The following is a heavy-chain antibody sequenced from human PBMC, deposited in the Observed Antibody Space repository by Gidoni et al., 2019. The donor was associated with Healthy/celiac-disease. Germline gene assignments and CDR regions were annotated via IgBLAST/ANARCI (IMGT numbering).Heavy chain of an antibody. J-gene: IGHJ4*02. Sequence: QVQLQESGPGLVKPSQTLSLTCTVPGRSISSGDYYWSWIRQPPGKGLEWTGYIYYSGSTYYNPSLKSRVTISVDTSKNQFSLKLSSVTAADTAVYYCARVHDSSGYLVFDYWGQGTLVTVSS. CDR1: GRSISSGDYY. CDR2: IYYSGST. V-gene: IGHV4-30-4*01. D-gene: IGHD3-22*01. CDR3: ARVHDSSGYLVFDY.